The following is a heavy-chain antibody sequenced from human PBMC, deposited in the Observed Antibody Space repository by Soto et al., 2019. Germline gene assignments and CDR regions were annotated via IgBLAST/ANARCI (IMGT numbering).Heavy chain of an antibody. CDR3: ARGTVTGSEYNYYYYGMDV. CDR1: GGTFNSYA. Sequence: QVQLVQSGAEVKKPGSSVKVSCKASGGTFNSYAIDWVRQAPGQGLEWMGGIIPIFGTTNYAQKLQGRVKLTADESTRTAYMERSTLRYEDTAVYYCARGTVTGSEYNYYYYGMDVWGQGTTVTVSS. D-gene: IGHD1-1*01. J-gene: IGHJ6*02. V-gene: IGHV1-69*12. CDR2: IIPIFGTT.